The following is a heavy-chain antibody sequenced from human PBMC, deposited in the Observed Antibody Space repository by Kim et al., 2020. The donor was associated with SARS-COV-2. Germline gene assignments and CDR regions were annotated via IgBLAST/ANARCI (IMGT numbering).Heavy chain of an antibody. D-gene: IGHD3-16*01. J-gene: IGHJ4*02. CDR2: T. V-gene: IGHV4-39*07. Sequence: TYYNPSLKGRVTISVDTSKNQFSLKLSSVTAADTAVYYCARDWGRVWVDYWGQGTLVTVSS. CDR3: ARDWGRVWVDY.